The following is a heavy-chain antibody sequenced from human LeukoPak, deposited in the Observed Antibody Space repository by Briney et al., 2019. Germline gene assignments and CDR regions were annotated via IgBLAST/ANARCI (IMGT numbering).Heavy chain of an antibody. CDR2: FSGNGGST. J-gene: IGHJ4*02. Sequence: TGGSLRLSCAASGFTFSSYNMNWVRQAPGKGLEWVSAFSGNGGSTYYVDSVKGRFTISRDNSKNTLYLQMNSLRAEDTAVYYCANGASGRTWYFDYWGQGTLVTVSS. V-gene: IGHV3-23*01. CDR1: GFTFSSYN. D-gene: IGHD3-10*01. CDR3: ANGASGRTWYFDY.